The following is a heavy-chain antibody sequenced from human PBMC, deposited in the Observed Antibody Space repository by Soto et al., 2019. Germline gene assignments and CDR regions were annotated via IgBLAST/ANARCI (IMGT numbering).Heavy chain of an antibody. CDR1: GFTFTSSA. Sequence: SVKVSCKASGFTFTSSAVQWVRQARGQRLEWIGWIVVGSGNTNYAQKFQERVTITRDMSTSTAYMELSSLRSEDTAVYYCAADRGVVDTAMVDYYYYGMDVWGQGTTVTVS. D-gene: IGHD5-18*01. J-gene: IGHJ6*02. CDR3: AADRGVVDTAMVDYYYYGMDV. CDR2: IVVGSGNT. V-gene: IGHV1-58*01.